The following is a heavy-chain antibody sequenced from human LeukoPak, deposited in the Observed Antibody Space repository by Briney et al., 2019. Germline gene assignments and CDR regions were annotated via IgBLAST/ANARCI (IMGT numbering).Heavy chain of an antibody. CDR1: GFTVSSNY. J-gene: IGHJ4*02. CDR2: IYSDGSP. V-gene: IGHV3-66*02. Sequence: GGSLRLSCAASGFTVSSNYMTWVRQAPGKGLEWVSVIYSDGSPFYADSVKGRFTISRDNSKNTLYLQIDSLRPEDTAVYYCTNLPTHWGQGTLVTVSS. CDR3: TNLPTH.